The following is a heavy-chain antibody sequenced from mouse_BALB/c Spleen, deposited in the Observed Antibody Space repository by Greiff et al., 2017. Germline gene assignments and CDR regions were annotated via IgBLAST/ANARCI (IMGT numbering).Heavy chain of an antibody. CDR2: ISSGGSYT. J-gene: IGHJ3*01. CDR3: ARRDRFAY. V-gene: IGHV5-6*01. Sequence: EVHLVESGGDLVKPGGSLKLSCAASGFTFSSYGMSWVRQTPDKRLEWVATISSGGSYTYYPDSVKGRFTISRDNAKNTLYLQMSSLKSEDTAMYYCARRDRFAYWGQGTLVTVSA. CDR1: GFTFSSYG.